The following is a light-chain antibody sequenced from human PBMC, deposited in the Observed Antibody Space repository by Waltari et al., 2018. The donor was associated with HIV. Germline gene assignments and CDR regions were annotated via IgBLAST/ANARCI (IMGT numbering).Light chain of an antibody. V-gene: IGLV2-11*01. J-gene: IGLJ2*01. Sequence: QSALNQPRSVSGSPGQSVTISCTGSSSDVGAYDYVSWYQQYPGKAPKVILYGVTKRPSGIPDRVSGSKSGSTASLTISGPQAEDEADYYCSSYAGRYTVIFGGGTKLTVL. CDR2: GVT. CDR1: SSDVGAYDY. CDR3: SSYAGRYTVI.